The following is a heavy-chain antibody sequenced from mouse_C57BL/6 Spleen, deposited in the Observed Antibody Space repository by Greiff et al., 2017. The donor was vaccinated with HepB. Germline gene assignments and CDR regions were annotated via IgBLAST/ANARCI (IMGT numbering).Heavy chain of an antibody. J-gene: IGHJ4*01. CDR2: FHPYNDDT. Sequence: QVQLQQSGAELVKPGASVKMSCKASGYTFTTYPIEWMKQNHGKSLEWIGTFHPYNDDTKYNEKFKGKATLTVEKSSSTVYLELSRLTSDDSAVYYCAVYSYERGYYYAMDYWGQGTSVTVSS. CDR3: AVYSYERGYYYAMDY. V-gene: IGHV1-47*01. D-gene: IGHD2-12*01. CDR1: GYTFTTYP.